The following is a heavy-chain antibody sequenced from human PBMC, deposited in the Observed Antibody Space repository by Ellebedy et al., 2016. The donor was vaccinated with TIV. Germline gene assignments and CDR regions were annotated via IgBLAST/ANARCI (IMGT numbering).Heavy chain of an antibody. V-gene: IGHV3-30*01. CDR2: ISYDVITQ. CDR1: GFTFSSYS. J-gene: IGHJ6*03. D-gene: IGHD2-15*01. CDR3: ANRGPRWTFSMDV. Sequence: GESLKISCTASGFTFSSYSMFWVRPAPGKGLEWVSLISYDVITQYYADSVKGRFTTSRDNSKNMLYLQMNSRIPEDTAVYYFANRGPRWTFSMDVWGKGTTVTVSS.